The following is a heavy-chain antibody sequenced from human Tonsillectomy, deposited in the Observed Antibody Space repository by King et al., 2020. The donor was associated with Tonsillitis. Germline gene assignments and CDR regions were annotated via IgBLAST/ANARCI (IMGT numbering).Heavy chain of an antibody. CDR2: IYPGDSDT. D-gene: IGHD5-18*01. CDR1: GYSFTNYW. V-gene: IGHV5-51*01. CDR3: ARLERGYTYGPDY. Sequence: VQLVESGAEVKKPGESLKISCKGSGYSFTNYWIGWVRQMPGKGLEWMGIIYPGDSDTRYIPSFQGQVTISADKSISTAYLQWSSLKASDTAMYYCARLERGYTYGPDYWGQGTLVTVSS. J-gene: IGHJ4*02.